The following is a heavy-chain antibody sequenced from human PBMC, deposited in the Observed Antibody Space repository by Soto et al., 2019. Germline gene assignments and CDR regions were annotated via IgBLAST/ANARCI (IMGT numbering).Heavy chain of an antibody. CDR2: ISYDGSNK. J-gene: IGHJ4*02. CDR1: GFTFSSYA. Sequence: PGGSLRLSCAASGFTFSSYAMHWVRQAPGKGLEWVAVISYDGSNKYYADSVKGRFTISRDNSKNTLYLQMNSLRAEDTAVYYCARDPKPYYDSFLFDYWGQGTLVTVSS. D-gene: IGHD3-22*01. V-gene: IGHV3-30-3*01. CDR3: ARDPKPYYDSFLFDY.